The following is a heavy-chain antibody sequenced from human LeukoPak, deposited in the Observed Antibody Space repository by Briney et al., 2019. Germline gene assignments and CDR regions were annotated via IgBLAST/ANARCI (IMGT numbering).Heavy chain of an antibody. D-gene: IGHD2-15*01. V-gene: IGHV1-18*01. CDR3: ARRVATAGYYYYYMDV. Sequence: ASVRVSCKASGYTFTSYGISWVRQAPGQGLEWMGWISAYNGNTNYAQKLQGRVTMTTDTSTSTAYMELRSLRSDDTAVYYCARRVATAGYYYYYMDVWGKGTTVTVSS. CDR2: ISAYNGNT. J-gene: IGHJ6*03. CDR1: GYTFTSYG.